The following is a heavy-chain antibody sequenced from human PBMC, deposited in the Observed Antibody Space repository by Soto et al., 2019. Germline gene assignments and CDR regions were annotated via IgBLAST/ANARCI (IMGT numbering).Heavy chain of an antibody. CDR2: ISSSSSTI. CDR3: ARGDSGYMDV. D-gene: IGHD2-21*02. Sequence: GGSLRLSCAASGFTFSSYSMNWVRQAPGKGLEWVSYISSSSSTIYYADSVEGRFTISRDNAKNSLYLQMNSLRAEDTAVYYCARGDSGYMDVWGKGTTVTVSS. V-gene: IGHV3-48*01. CDR1: GFTFSSYS. J-gene: IGHJ6*03.